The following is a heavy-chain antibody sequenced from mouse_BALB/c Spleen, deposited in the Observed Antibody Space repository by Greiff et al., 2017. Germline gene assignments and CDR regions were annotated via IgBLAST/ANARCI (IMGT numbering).Heavy chain of an antibody. J-gene: IGHJ2*01. Sequence: VQRVESGPGLVAPSQSLSITCTVSGFSLTSYGVHWVRQPPGKGLEWLGVIWAGGSTNYNSALMSRLSISKDNSKSQVFLKMNSLQTDDTAMYYCARGIYDGYPFDYWGQGTTLTVSS. D-gene: IGHD2-3*01. CDR2: IWAGGST. CDR3: ARGIYDGYPFDY. CDR1: GFSLTSYG. V-gene: IGHV2-9*02.